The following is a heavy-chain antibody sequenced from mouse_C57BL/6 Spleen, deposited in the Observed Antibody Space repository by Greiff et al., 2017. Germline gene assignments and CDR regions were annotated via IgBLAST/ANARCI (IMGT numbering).Heavy chain of an antibody. D-gene: IGHD1-1*01. Sequence: VQLQQPGAELVKPGASVKLSCTASGYTFTSYWMHWVKQRPGQGLEWIGMIHPNSGSTNYNEKFKSKATLAVDKSSSTAYMQLSSLTSEDSAVYYCARKDYGSSYAMDYWGQGTSVTVSS. CDR3: ARKDYGSSYAMDY. J-gene: IGHJ4*01. V-gene: IGHV1-64*01. CDR2: IHPNSGST. CDR1: GYTFTSYW.